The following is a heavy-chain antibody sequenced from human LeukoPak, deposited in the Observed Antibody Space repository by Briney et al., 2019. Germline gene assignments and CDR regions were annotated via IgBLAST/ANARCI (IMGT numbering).Heavy chain of an antibody. CDR2: IYYSGCT. J-gene: IGHJ4*02. V-gene: IGHV4-31*03. D-gene: IGHD2-21*01. Sequence: PSETLSLTCTVSGGSISSGGYYWSWIRQHPGKGLEWIGYIYYSGCTYYNPSLKSRVTISVDTSKNQFSLKLSSVTAADTAVYYCARVFFYYFDYRGQGTLVTVSS. CDR3: ARVFFYYFDY. CDR1: GGSISSGGYY.